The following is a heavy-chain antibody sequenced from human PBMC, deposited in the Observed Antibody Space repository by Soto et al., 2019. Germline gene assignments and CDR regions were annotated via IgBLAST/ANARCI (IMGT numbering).Heavy chain of an antibody. CDR3: ARDLGGSYSYWYFDL. J-gene: IGHJ2*01. CDR1: GFTFSDHY. CDR2: TRNKANSYTT. V-gene: IGHV3-72*01. D-gene: IGHD1-26*01. Sequence: GGSLRLSCAASGFTFSDHYMDWVRQAPGKGLEWVGRTRNKANSYTTEYAASVKGRFTISRDDSKNSLYLQMNSLKTEDTAVYYCARDLGGSYSYWYFDLWGRGTLVTVSS.